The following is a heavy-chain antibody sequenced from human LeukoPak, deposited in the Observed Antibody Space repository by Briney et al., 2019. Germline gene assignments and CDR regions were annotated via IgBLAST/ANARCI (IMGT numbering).Heavy chain of an antibody. J-gene: IGHJ3*02. CDR1: GFTFSSYS. D-gene: IGHD5-24*01. Sequence: GGSLRLSCAASGFTFSSYSMNWVRQAPGKGLEWVSSISSSISYISYADSVKGRFTISRDNAKNSLHLQMNSLRAEDTAVYYCARSGRDGYNWDAFDIWGQGTMVTISS. V-gene: IGHV3-21*01. CDR3: ARSGRDGYNWDAFDI. CDR2: ISSSISYI.